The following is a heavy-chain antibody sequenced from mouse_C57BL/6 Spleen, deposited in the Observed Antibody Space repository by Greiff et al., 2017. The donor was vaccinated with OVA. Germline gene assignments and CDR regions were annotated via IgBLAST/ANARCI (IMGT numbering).Heavy chain of an antibody. Sequence: QVQLQQSGAELVRPGTSVKMSCKASGYTFTNYWIGWAKQRPGHGLEWIGDIYPGGGYTNYNEKFKGKATLTADKSSSTAYMQFSSLTSEDSAIYYCARRDYGSSTDYWYFDVWGTGTTVTVSS. D-gene: IGHD1-1*01. CDR3: ARRDYGSSTDYWYFDV. J-gene: IGHJ1*03. CDR1: GYTFTNYW. CDR2: IYPGGGYT. V-gene: IGHV1-63*01.